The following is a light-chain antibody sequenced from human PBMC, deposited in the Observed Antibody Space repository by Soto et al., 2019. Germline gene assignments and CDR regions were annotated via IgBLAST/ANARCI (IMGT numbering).Light chain of an antibody. Sequence: DIQMTQSPSTLSASVGDRVTITCRASQSITIWLAWYQQKPGKAPKLLIFDASSLESGVPSRFSGSGAGTEFNLTISSLQPDDFATYYCHHYNSYSWTFGQGTKVEIK. J-gene: IGKJ1*01. V-gene: IGKV1-5*01. CDR2: DAS. CDR1: QSITIW. CDR3: HHYNSYSWT.